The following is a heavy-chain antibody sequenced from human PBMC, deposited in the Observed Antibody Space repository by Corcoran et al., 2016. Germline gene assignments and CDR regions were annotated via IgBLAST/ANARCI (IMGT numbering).Heavy chain of an antibody. Sequence: QVTLKESGPVLVKPTETLTLTCTVSGFSLSNARMGVSWIRQPPGKALGWLAHLFSNHEKSYSTTLKSRRTISKDTTRSQVVLTMTNMDPVDTATYYCARISGVVVAARLDNWFDPWGQGTLVTVSS. CDR2: LFSNHEK. D-gene: IGHD2-15*01. CDR3: ARISGVVVAARLDNWFDP. V-gene: IGHV2-26*01. J-gene: IGHJ5*02. CDR1: GFSLSNARMG.